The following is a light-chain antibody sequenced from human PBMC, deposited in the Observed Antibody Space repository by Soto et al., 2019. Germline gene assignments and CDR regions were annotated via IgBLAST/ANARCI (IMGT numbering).Light chain of an antibody. CDR2: AAS. CDR1: QGVSSY. CDR3: QKYNNAPLT. V-gene: IGKV1-27*01. J-gene: IGKJ1*01. Sequence: IQLTQSPSSLSASVGDRVTITCRASQGVSSYLAWYQQKPGKAPKLLIYAASTLHSGVPSRFSGSGSGTDFTLTISSLQPEDFATYYCQKYNNAPLTFGHGTKVDIK.